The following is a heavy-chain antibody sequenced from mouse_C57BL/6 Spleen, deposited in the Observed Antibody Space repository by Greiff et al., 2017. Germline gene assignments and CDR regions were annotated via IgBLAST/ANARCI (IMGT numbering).Heavy chain of an antibody. J-gene: IGHJ2*01. V-gene: IGHV1-52*01. CDR2: IDPSDSET. D-gene: IGHD1-1*01. Sequence: QVQLKQPGAELVRPGSSVKLSCKASGYTFTSYWMHWVKQRPIQGLEWIGNIDPSDSETHYNQKFKDKATLTVDKSSSTAYMQLSSLTSEDSAVYYCARGGTTVVENWGQGTTLTVSS. CDR3: ARGGTTVVEN. CDR1: GYTFTSYW.